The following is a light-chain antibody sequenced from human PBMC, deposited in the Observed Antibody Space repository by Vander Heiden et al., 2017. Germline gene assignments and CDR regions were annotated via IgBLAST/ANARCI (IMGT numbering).Light chain of an antibody. CDR2: AAS. Sequence: ALRLPPSPSSLSASTGDRVTITCRASPGIRCYLAWYQQKPGKSPKLLIYAASTLQSGVPSRFSGSGSGTDFTLTISCLQSEDFATYYCQQYDSYPPITFGQGTLLEIK. CDR3: QQYDSYPPIT. J-gene: IGKJ5*01. CDR1: PGIRCY. V-gene: IGKV1-8*01.